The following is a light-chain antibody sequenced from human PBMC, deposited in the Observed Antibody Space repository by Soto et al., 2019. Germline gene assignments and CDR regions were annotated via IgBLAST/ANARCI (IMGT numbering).Light chain of an antibody. CDR3: QQYNNWPRT. V-gene: IGKV3-15*01. CDR2: GAS. J-gene: IGKJ1*01. Sequence: EIVLTQSPTTLSLSPGERATLSCRASQSVSSNLAWYQQKPGQAPRLLIYGASTRATGIQARFSGSGSGTEFTLTIRSLQSEDFAVYYCQQYNNWPRTFGQGTKVDIK. CDR1: QSVSSN.